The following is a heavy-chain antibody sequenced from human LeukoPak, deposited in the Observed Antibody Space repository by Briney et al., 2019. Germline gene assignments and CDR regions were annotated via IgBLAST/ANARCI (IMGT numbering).Heavy chain of an antibody. Sequence: SGTLSLTCTVSGGSISSYYWSWIRQPPGKGLEWIGYIYYSGSTKYNPSLKSRVTISVDTSKNEFFLKLNSVTAADTAVYYCARGASEYSYGFSLSSRYMDVWGKGTTVTVSS. CDR1: GGSISSYY. D-gene: IGHD5-18*01. CDR3: ARGASEYSYGFSLSSRYMDV. CDR2: IYYSGST. J-gene: IGHJ6*03. V-gene: IGHV4-59*01.